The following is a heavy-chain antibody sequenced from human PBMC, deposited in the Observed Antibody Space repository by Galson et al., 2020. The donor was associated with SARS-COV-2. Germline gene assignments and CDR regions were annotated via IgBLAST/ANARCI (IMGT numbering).Heavy chain of an antibody. V-gene: IGHV1-18*01. CDR3: ARDPEVLRYFDWLLSAYFDY. J-gene: IGHJ4*02. CDR1: GYTFTSYG. D-gene: IGHD3-9*01. Sequence: ASVKVSCKASGYTFTSYGISWVRQAPGQGLEWMGWISAYNGNTNYAQKLQGRVTMTTDTSTSTAYMELRSLRSDDTAVYYCARDPEVLRYFDWLLSAYFDYWGQGTLVTVSS. CDR2: ISAYNGNT.